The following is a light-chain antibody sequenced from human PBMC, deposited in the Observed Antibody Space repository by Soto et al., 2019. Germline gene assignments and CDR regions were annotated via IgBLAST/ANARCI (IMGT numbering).Light chain of an antibody. CDR3: ISYAGRLTVV. CDR1: STDVGTYNY. J-gene: IGLJ2*01. V-gene: IGLV2-8*01. Sequence: QSALTQPPSASGSPGQSVTISCTGTSTDVGTYNYVSWYQHHPGKAPKLVIYEVNKRPSGVPDRFSGSKSGNTASLTVSGLQPEDDADYYCISYAGRLTVVFGGGTKLTVL. CDR2: EVN.